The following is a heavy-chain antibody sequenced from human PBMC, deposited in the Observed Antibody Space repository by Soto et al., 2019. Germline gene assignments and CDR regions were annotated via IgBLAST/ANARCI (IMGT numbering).Heavy chain of an antibody. V-gene: IGHV4-61*01. CDR3: ARGAAGTFDWFDP. Sequence: QVQLQESGPGLVQPSETLSLTCTVSGGAVSSGSYYWSWIRQPPGKGLEWIGFIYYNGNTNHNPSLKSRVTISIDTSKNQFSLKLRSVTAADTAVYYCARGAAGTFDWFDPRGQGTLVTVSS. D-gene: IGHD6-13*01. CDR1: GGAVSSGSYY. J-gene: IGHJ5*02. CDR2: IYYNGNT.